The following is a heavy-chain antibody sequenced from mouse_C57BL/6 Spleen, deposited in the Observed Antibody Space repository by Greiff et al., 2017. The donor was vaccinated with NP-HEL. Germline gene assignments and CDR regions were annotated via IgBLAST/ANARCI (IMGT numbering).Heavy chain of an antibody. J-gene: IGHJ2*01. CDR3: TTLYYGSHFDY. D-gene: IGHD1-1*01. CDR1: GFNIKDDY. Sequence: DVKLQESGAELVRPGASVKLSCTASGFNIKDDYMHWVKQRPEQGLEWIGWIDPENGDTEYASKFQGKATITADTSSNTAYLQLSSLTSEDTAVYYCTTLYYGSHFDYWGQGTTLTVSS. V-gene: IGHV14-4*01. CDR2: IDPENGDT.